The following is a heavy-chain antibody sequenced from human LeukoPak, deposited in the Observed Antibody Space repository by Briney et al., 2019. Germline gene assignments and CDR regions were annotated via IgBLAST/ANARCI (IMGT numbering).Heavy chain of an antibody. D-gene: IGHD1-26*01. J-gene: IGHJ4*02. V-gene: IGHV4-39*07. CDR1: GGSISSSSYY. CDR3: ARTRGATDFDY. CDR2: IYHSGST. Sequence: SETLSLTCTVSGGSISSSSYYWGWIRQPPGKGLEWIGSIYHSGSTNYNPSLKSRVTISVDTSKNQFSLKLNSVTAADTAVYYCARTRGATDFDYWGQGALVTVSS.